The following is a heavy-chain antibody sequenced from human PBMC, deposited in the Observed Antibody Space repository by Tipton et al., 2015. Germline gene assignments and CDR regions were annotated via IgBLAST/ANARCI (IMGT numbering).Heavy chain of an antibody. J-gene: IGHJ4*02. CDR2: IYHSGSA. V-gene: IGHV4-31*11. D-gene: IGHD3-22*01. CDR3: ARIGDRSPHYFDY. Sequence: TLSLTCAASGVSVSTDGYYWSWIRQYPGKGLEWIGYIYHSGSAYYNPSLKSRSTILVDTSKNQFSLSLSSVTAADTAVYYCARIGDRSPHYFDYWGQGALVTVSS. CDR1: GVSVSTDGYY.